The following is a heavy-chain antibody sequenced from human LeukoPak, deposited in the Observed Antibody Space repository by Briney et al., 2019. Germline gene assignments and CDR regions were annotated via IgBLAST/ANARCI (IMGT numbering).Heavy chain of an antibody. CDR1: GFIFSNYN. CDR2: ISRSSTYI. Sequence: GGSLRLSCTASGFIFSNYNMNWVRLAPGKGLEWVSSISRSSTYIYYAESTKGRFTISRDNAKNSLYLQMNSLRAEDTAVYYCARDRSDSSSSNWFDPWGQGTLVTVSS. J-gene: IGHJ5*02. CDR3: ARDRSDSSSSNWFDP. V-gene: IGHV3-21*01. D-gene: IGHD6-6*01.